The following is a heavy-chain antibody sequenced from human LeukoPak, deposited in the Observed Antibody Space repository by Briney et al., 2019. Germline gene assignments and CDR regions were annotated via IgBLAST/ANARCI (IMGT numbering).Heavy chain of an antibody. D-gene: IGHD6-6*01. CDR2: ISAYNGNT. V-gene: IGHV1-18*01. CDR1: GYTFTSYG. Sequence: GASVKVSCKASGYTFTSYGISWVRQAPGQGLEWMGWISAYNGNTNYAQKLQGRVTMTTDTSTSTAYMELRSLRSDDTAVYYCASVSLVPADGIAARPDYWGQGTLVTVSS. CDR3: ASVSLVPADGIAARPDY. J-gene: IGHJ4*02.